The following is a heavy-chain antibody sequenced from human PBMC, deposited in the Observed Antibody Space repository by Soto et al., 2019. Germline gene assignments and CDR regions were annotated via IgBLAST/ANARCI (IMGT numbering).Heavy chain of an antibody. CDR3: ARGRKVAAAGSKRGGYNWFDP. CDR1: GGSFSGYY. CDR2: INHSGST. J-gene: IGHJ5*02. V-gene: IGHV4-34*01. Sequence: SETLSLTCAVYGGSFSGYYWSWIRQPPGKGLEWIGEINHSGSTNYNPSLKSRVTISVDTSKNQFSLKLSSVTAADTAVYYCARGRKVAAAGSKRGGYNWFDPSGQGTLVTVSS. D-gene: IGHD6-13*01.